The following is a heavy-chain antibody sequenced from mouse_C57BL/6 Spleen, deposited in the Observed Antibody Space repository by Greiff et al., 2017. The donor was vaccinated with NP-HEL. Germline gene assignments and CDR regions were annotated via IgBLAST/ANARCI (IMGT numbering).Heavy chain of an antibody. CDR1: GFTFSDYG. D-gene: IGHD1-1*02. J-gene: IGHJ1*03. CDR3: ARSGRPGYFDV. V-gene: IGHV5-17*01. Sequence: EVQGVESGGGLVKPGGSLKLSCAASGFTFSDYGMHWVRQAPEKGLEWVAYISSGSSTTYYADTVKGRSTISRDKAKSTLFLQMTSLRSEDTARYYCARSGRPGYFDVWGTGTTVTVSS. CDR2: ISSGSSTT.